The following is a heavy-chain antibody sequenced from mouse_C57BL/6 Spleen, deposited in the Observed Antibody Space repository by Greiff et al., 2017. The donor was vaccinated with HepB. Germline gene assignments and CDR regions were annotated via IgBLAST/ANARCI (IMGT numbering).Heavy chain of an antibody. CDR1: GFTFSDYY. D-gene: IGHD1-1*01. CDR3: AREGVYYGSSYGDVDV. CDR2: INYDGSST. Sequence: EVMLVESEGGLVQPGSSMKLSCTASGFTFSDYYMAWVRQVPEKGLEWVANINYDGSSTYYLDSLKSRFIISRDNAKNILYLQMSSLKSEDTATYDWAREGVYYGSSYGDVDVWGTVTTVTVSS. V-gene: IGHV5-16*01. J-gene: IGHJ1*03.